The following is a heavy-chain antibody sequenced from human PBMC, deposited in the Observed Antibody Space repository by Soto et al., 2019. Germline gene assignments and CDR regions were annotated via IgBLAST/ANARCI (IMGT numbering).Heavy chain of an antibody. D-gene: IGHD6-6*01. V-gene: IGHV4-31*03. J-gene: IGHJ6*02. CDR2: IYYSGST. Sequence: PSETLSLTCTVSGGSTSSDNYWSWIRQHPGKGLEWIGYIYYSGSTYYNPSLKSRVTISVDTSKNQFSLKLSSVTAAETAVYYCARDREYSSSGYYYGMDVWGQGTTVTVSS. CDR1: GGSTSSDNY. CDR3: ARDREYSSSGYYYGMDV.